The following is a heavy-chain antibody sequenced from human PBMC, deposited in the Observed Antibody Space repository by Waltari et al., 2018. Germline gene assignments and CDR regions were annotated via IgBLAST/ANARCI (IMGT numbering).Heavy chain of an antibody. D-gene: IGHD1-26*01. CDR1: GYSISSGYC. V-gene: IGHV4-38-2*01. J-gene: IGHJ4*02. CDR3: ASTVGATTIDY. CDR2: IYHSVST. Sequence: QVQLQESGPGLVKPSETLSLTCAVSGYSISSGYCWGWIRQPPGKGLEWIGSIYHSVSTYYNPSLKSRVTISVDTSKNQFSLKLSSVTAADTAVYYCASTVGATTIDYWGQGTLVTVSS.